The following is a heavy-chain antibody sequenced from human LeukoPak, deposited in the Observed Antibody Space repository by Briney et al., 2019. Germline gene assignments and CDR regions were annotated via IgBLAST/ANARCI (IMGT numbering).Heavy chain of an antibody. Sequence: SETLSLTCTVSGGSIGSYYWSWIRQPPGKGLEWIGYMYSSGSTNYNPSLKSRVTISVDTSKNQFSLKLSSVTAADTAVYYCSKSRYYYGSGSYYSAYLMDVWGQGTTVTVSS. V-gene: IGHV4-59*01. CDR1: GGSIGSYY. CDR2: MYSSGST. J-gene: IGHJ6*02. D-gene: IGHD3-10*01. CDR3: SKSRYYYGSGSYYSAYLMDV.